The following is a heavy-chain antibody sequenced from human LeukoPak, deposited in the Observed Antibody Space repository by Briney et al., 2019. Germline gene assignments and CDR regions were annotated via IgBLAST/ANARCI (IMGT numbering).Heavy chain of an antibody. CDR2: IYGDGRT. D-gene: IGHD3-22*01. Sequence: QTGGSLRLSCVVSGFSVSNNYIIWVRQAPGNGLERVSVIYGDGRTSHSASVRGRFTISRDNSKNIVSLQMNNLRAEDTAVYYCAKDREYDDSCDYSGWGQGTLVTVSS. CDR3: AKDREYDDSCDYSG. CDR1: GFSVSNNY. J-gene: IGHJ4*02. V-gene: IGHV3-53*01.